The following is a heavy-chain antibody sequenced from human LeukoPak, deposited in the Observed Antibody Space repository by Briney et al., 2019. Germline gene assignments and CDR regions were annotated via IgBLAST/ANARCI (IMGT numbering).Heavy chain of an antibody. V-gene: IGHV3-13*01. D-gene: IGHD7-27*01. CDR1: GFTFSSYD. CDR3: AREGTGDDDAFDI. CDR2: IGPAGDT. J-gene: IGHJ3*02. Sequence: PGRSLRLSCAASGFTFSSYDMHWVRHAPGKGLEWVSAIGPAGDTYYPSSVKGRFTIFRENAENSLYLQMNRLRAGDTAVYFCAREGTGDDDAFDIWGQGTMVTVSS.